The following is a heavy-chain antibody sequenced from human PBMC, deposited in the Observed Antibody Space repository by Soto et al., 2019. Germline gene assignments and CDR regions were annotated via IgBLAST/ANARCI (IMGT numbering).Heavy chain of an antibody. CDR2: IYWDDDK. V-gene: IGHV2-5*02. D-gene: IGHD3-3*01. J-gene: IGHJ4*02. CDR3: AHRVLRTVFGLVTTPAIYFAF. Sequence: QITLNESGPTVVRPTEPLTLTCRFSGFSLTTSGVGVGWIRQSPGKAPEWLALIYWDDDKRYSASLKSRLTITKNTSKNPVVLTVADLDPTDTATYYCAHRVLRTVFGLVTTPAIYFAFWGQGTPVAVAS. CDR1: GFSLTTSGVG.